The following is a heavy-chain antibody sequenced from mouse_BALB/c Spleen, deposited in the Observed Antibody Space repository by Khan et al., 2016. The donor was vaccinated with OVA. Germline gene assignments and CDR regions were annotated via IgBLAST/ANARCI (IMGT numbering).Heavy chain of an antibody. CDR3: ARSNGNYCCAY. J-gene: IGHJ3*01. CDR2: INTYTGEP. V-gene: IGHV9-3-1*01. D-gene: IGHD2-1*01. CDR1: GYTFTNYG. Sequence: QIQLVQSGPELKKPGETVKISCKASGYTFTNYGMNWVKQAPGKGLKWMGWINTYTGEPTYADDFKGRFAFSLETSARTAYLQINNLKNEDTATXCCARSNGNYCCAYWGRGTLVTVSA.